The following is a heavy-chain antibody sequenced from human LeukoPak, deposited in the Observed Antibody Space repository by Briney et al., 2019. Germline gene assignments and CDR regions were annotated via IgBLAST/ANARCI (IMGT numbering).Heavy chain of an antibody. CDR1: GGSISSSSYY. Sequence: PSETLSLICTVSGGSISSSSYYWGWIRQPPGKGLEWIGSIYYSGSTYYNPSLKSRVTISVDTSKNQFSLKLSSVTAADTAVYYCARDTVTTIDYWGQGTLVTVSS. J-gene: IGHJ4*02. D-gene: IGHD4-17*01. CDR3: ARDTVTTIDY. V-gene: IGHV4-39*07. CDR2: IYYSGST.